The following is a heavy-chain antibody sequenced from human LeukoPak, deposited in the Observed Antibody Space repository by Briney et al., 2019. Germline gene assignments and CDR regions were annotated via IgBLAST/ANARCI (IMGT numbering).Heavy chain of an antibody. Sequence: GGSLRLSCAASGFTFSSYGMSWVRQAPGKGLEWVSTISASGGGDATYYADSVKGRFTISRDNAKNSLYLQMNSLRAEDTAVYYCARGPIVGFFGYWGQGTLVTVSS. D-gene: IGHD1-26*01. CDR1: GFTFSSYG. CDR3: ARGPIVGFFGY. J-gene: IGHJ4*02. V-gene: IGHV3-23*01. CDR2: ISASGGGDAT.